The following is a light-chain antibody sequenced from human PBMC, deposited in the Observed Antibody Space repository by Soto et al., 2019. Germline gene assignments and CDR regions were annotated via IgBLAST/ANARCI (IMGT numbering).Light chain of an antibody. Sequence: EIVLTQSPATLSLSPGERATLSCRASQSVKNYLAWYQQKPGQAPRLLIYDISNRATGIPARFSGSGSGVDVTLTISSLAAEDFAVYYCQQRNNWPWLTFGGGTRVEIK. CDR3: QQRNNWPWLT. J-gene: IGKJ4*01. CDR1: QSVKNY. CDR2: DIS. V-gene: IGKV3-11*01.